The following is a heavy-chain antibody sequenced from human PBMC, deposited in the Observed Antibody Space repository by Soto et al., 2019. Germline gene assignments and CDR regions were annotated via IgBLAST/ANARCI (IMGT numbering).Heavy chain of an antibody. CDR2: INAGNGNT. CDR1: GYTFTNYA. Sequence: ASVKVSCKASGYTFTNYAMHWVRQAPGQRLEWMGWINAGNGNTKYSQKFQGRVTITRDTSASTAYMELSSLRSEDTAVYYCARGRITMVRGAQYWYLDLWGRGTLVTVSS. V-gene: IGHV1-3*01. CDR3: ARGRITMVRGAQYWYLDL. J-gene: IGHJ2*01. D-gene: IGHD3-10*01.